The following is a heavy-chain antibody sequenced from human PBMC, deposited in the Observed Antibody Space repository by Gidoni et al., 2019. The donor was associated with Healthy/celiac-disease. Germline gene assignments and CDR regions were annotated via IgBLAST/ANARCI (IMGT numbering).Heavy chain of an antibody. CDR1: GFTVSSNY. CDR3: ARQSGSYDIDY. D-gene: IGHD1-26*01. CDR2: IYSGGST. Sequence: EVHLVESGGGLVQPGGSLRLSCAASGFTVSSNYMSWVRPAPGKGLEWVSVIYSGGSTYYADSVKGRFTISRDNSKNTLYLQMNSLRAEDTAVYYCARQSGSYDIDYWGQGTLVTVSS. J-gene: IGHJ4*02. V-gene: IGHV3-66*04.